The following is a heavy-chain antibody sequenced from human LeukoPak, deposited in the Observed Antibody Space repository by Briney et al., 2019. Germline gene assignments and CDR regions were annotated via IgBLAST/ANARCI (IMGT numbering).Heavy chain of an antibody. Sequence: ISSSSSYIYYADSVKGRFTISRDNAKNSLYLQMNSLRAEDTAVYYCITGDDYVWGSYRSDYWGQGTLVTVSS. CDR3: ITGDDYVWGSYRSDY. D-gene: IGHD3-16*02. J-gene: IGHJ4*02. V-gene: IGHV3-21*01. CDR2: ISSSSSYI.